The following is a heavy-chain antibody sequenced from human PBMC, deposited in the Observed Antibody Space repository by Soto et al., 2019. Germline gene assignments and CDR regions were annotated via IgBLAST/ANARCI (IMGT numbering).Heavy chain of an antibody. CDR1: GYTFTGYY. V-gene: IGHV1-2*04. Sequence: ASVKVSCKASGYTFTGYYMHWVRQAPGQGLEWMGWINPNSGGTNYAQKFQGWVTMTRDTSISTAYMELSRLRSDDTAVYYCARAGRDLGGSVYYSLPWFDPGGQGTLVPVSS. J-gene: IGHJ5*02. CDR3: ARAGRDLGGSVYYSLPWFDP. CDR2: INPNSGGT. D-gene: IGHD3-3*01.